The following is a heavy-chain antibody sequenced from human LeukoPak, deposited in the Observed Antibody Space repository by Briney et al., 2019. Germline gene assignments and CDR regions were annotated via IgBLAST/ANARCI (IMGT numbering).Heavy chain of an antibody. Sequence: PGGSLRLSCAASGFTFSSYWMTWVRQAPGKGLEWVANIKQDGSEKYYVDSVKGRFTISRDNAKNSLYLQMNSLRAEDTAVYYCARDGGYCSSSNCYDRFDSWGQGTLVTVSS. J-gene: IGHJ4*02. CDR2: IKQDGSEK. CDR1: GFTFSSYW. D-gene: IGHD2-2*01. CDR3: ARDGGYCSSSNCYDRFDS. V-gene: IGHV3-7*04.